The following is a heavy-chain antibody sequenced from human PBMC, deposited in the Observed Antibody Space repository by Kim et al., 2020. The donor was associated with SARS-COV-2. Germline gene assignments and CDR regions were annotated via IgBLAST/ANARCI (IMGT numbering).Heavy chain of an antibody. CDR3: ARDGGYCSGGSCYGAGWFDP. V-gene: IGHV1-2*06. D-gene: IGHD2-15*01. J-gene: IGHJ5*02. CDR1: GYTFTGYY. Sequence: ASVKVSCKASGYTFTGYYMHWVRQAPGQGLEWMGRINPNSGGTNYAQKFQGRVTMTRDTSISTAYMELSRLRSDDTAVYYCARDGGYCSGGSCYGAGWFDPWGQGTLVTVSS. CDR2: INPNSGGT.